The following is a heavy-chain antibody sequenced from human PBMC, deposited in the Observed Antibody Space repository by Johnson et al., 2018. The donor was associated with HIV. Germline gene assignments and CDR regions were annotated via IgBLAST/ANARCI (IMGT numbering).Heavy chain of an antibody. Sequence: VQLVESGGGVVQPGRSLRLSCAASKFTLSSYWMHWVRQVPGKGPVWVSRINSDGSSSAYADSVKGRFTISSDGAKNTLYLQMNSLRAEDTAVYYCAREGIYCTGGRCYVAAFDIWGQGTKVTVSS. V-gene: IGHV3-74*01. D-gene: IGHD2-15*01. J-gene: IGHJ3*02. CDR3: AREGIYCTGGRCYVAAFDI. CDR1: KFTLSSYW. CDR2: INSDGSSS.